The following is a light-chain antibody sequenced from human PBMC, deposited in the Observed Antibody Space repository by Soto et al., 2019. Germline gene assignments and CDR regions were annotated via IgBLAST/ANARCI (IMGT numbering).Light chain of an antibody. CDR2: ENN. V-gene: IGLV1-51*02. Sequence: QSVLTQPPSVSAAPGQKVTISCSGSSSNIGNNYVSWYQQLPGTAPKLLIYENNKRPSGIPDRFSGSKCGTSATLGITGLQTGDEADYYCGTWDSSLSAGWVFGGGTKLTVL. CDR3: GTWDSSLSAGWV. CDR1: SSNIGNNY. J-gene: IGLJ3*02.